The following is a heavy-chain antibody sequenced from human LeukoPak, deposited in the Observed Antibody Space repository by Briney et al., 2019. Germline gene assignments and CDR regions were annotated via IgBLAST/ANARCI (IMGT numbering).Heavy chain of an antibody. J-gene: IGHJ6*03. D-gene: IGHD4-17*01. CDR3: AKDGDYGDYWHYNYMDV. V-gene: IGHV3-23*01. Sequence: TGGSLRLSCAASGFTFSSYGMAWVRQAPGKGLEWVSGMNGNGGRIYYADSVKGRFTISRDNSKNTLFLHMNSLRAEDTAVYYCAKDGDYGDYWHYNYMDVWGKGTTVTISS. CDR1: GFTFSSYG. CDR2: MNGNGGRI.